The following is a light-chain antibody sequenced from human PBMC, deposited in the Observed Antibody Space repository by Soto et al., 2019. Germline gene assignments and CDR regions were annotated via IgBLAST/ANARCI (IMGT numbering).Light chain of an antibody. J-gene: IGLJ2*01. V-gene: IGLV2-8*01. CDR3: SSYADTDNLV. Sequence: QSALTQPPSASGSPGQSVTISCTGTSSDVGGYHYVSWYQQHPGKAPQLMIYEVNKRPSGVPDRFSGSKSGNTASLTVSGLQAEDEADYYCSSYADTDNLVFGGGTKLTVL. CDR2: EVN. CDR1: SSDVGGYHY.